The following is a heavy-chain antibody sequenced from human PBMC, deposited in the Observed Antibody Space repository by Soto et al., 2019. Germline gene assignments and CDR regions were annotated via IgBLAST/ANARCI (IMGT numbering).Heavy chain of an antibody. V-gene: IGHV1-69*13. D-gene: IGHD5-18*01. J-gene: IGHJ4*02. CDR2: IIPIFGTA. Sequence: SVKFACKASGYIFVHYGIAWVRQAPGQGLEWMGGIIPIFGTANYAQKFQGRVTITADESTSTAYMELSSLRSEDTAVYSCARTPWDGYTGYYFDYWGQGTLVTVSS. CDR1: GYIFVHYG. CDR3: ARTPWDGYTGYYFDY.